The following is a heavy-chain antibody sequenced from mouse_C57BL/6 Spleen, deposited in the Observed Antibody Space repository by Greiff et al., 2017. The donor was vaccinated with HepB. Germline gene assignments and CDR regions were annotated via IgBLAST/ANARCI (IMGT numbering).Heavy chain of an antibody. CDR3: ARTTYYYGSYFDY. CDR1: GFSLTSYG. CDR2: IWSGGST. D-gene: IGHD1-1*01. Sequence: QVQLQQSGPGLVQPSQSLSITCTVSGFSLTSYGVHWVRQSPGKGLEWLGVIWSGGSTDYYAAFISRLSISKDNSKSQVFFNMNSLQADDTAIYSCARTTYYYGSYFDYWGQGTTLTVSS. J-gene: IGHJ2*01. V-gene: IGHV2-2*01.